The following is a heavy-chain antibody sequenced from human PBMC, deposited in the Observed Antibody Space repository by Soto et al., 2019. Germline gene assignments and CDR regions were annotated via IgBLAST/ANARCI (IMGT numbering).Heavy chain of an antibody. CDR1: GFTVSSNY. CDR3: ARGYCSGGSCYPAGY. Sequence: PGGSLRLSCAASGFTVSSNYMSWVRQAPGKGLEWVSVIYSGGSTYYADSVKGRFTISRDNSKNTLYLQMNSLRAEDTAVYYCARGYCSGGSCYPAGYWGQGTLVTVSS. CDR2: IYSGGST. V-gene: IGHV3-53*01. J-gene: IGHJ4*02. D-gene: IGHD2-15*01.